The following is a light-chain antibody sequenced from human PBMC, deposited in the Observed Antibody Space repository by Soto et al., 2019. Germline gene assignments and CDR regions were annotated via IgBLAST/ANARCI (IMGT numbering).Light chain of an antibody. CDR3: SSYTNINTRACV. CDR1: TSDVGGNHY. V-gene: IGLV2-14*01. CDR2: EVT. J-gene: IGLJ1*01. Sequence: QSALTQPASVSGSPGQAITISCTGTTSDVGGNHYISWYQQHPGRAPKLIIYEVTDRPSGVSNRFSGSKSGNTASLTISGLQAEDEAEYYCSSYTNINTRACVFGTGTKLTVL.